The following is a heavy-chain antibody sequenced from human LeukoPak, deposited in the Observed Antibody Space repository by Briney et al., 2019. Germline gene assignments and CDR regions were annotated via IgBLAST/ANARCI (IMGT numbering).Heavy chain of an antibody. V-gene: IGHV3-74*01. CDR3: ARDWAMVRGVIDV. CDR1: GFTFSSYW. D-gene: IGHD3-10*01. Sequence: PGGSLRLSCAASGFTFSSYWMHWVRQARGKGLVWVSRINSDGSSTSYADSVKGRFTISRDNAKNTLYLQMNSLRAEDTAVYYCARDWAMVRGVIDVWGQGTTVTVSS. J-gene: IGHJ6*02. CDR2: INSDGSST.